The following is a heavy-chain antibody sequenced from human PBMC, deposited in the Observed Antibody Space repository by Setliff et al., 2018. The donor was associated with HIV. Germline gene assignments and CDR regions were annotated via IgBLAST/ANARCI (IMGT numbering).Heavy chain of an antibody. Sequence: SETLSLTCTVSGGSTRTSGYYWGWIRQPPGKGREWIGSIYSSGSTYYNPSLKSRVSISVDTSKNQFSLKLRLVTAADTAVYYCATSAESGFGIHWGVFNIWGQGTRVTVSS. CDR3: ATSAESGFGIHWGVFNI. CDR1: GGSTRTSGYY. V-gene: IGHV4-39*01. J-gene: IGHJ3*02. D-gene: IGHD3-10*01. CDR2: IYSSGST.